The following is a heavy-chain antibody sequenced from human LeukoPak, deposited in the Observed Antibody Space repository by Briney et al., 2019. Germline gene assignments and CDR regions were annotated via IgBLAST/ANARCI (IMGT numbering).Heavy chain of an antibody. CDR3: ARGENTYIDY. J-gene: IGHJ4*02. D-gene: IGHD3-16*01. V-gene: IGHV3-74*01. CDR1: GFTFSTYA. CDR2: ISSEGSST. Sequence: GRSLRLSCAVSGFTFSTYAMSWVRQAPGKGLVWVSRISSEGSSTTYADSVKGRFTISRDNAKDTLYLQMNSLRAEDTAVYYCARGENTYIDYWGQGTLVTVSS.